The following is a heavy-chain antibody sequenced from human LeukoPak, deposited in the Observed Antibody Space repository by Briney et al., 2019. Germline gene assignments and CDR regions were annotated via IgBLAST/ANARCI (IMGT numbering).Heavy chain of an antibody. J-gene: IGHJ6*02. D-gene: IGHD3-10*01. CDR3: AREKRGLWFGKNYYYYGMDV. V-gene: IGHV3-53*04. CDR2: IYSGGST. CDR1: GFTVSSNY. Sequence: GGSLRLSCAASGFTVSSNYMSWVRQAPGKGLEWVSVIYSGGSTYYADSVKGRFTISRHNSKNTLYLQMNSLRAEDTAVYYCAREKRGLWFGKNYYYYGMDVWGQGTTVTVSS.